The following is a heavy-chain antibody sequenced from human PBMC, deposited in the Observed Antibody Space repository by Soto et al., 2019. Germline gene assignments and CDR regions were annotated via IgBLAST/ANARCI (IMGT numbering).Heavy chain of an antibody. J-gene: IGHJ6*02. Sequence: QVQLVQSGAEVKKPGASVKVSCKASGYTFTSYGISWVRQAPGQGLEWMGWISAYNGNTNYAQKLKGRGTMTTETSQSTAYMEVRRLSSDDTAVYYCARDLAVTTSYGMDVWGPGTTVTVSS. D-gene: IGHD4-17*01. CDR2: ISAYNGNT. CDR1: GYTFTSYG. CDR3: ARDLAVTTSYGMDV. V-gene: IGHV1-18*01.